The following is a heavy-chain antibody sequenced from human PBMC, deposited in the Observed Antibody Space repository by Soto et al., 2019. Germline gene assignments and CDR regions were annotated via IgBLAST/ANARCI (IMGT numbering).Heavy chain of an antibody. CDR3: ARVLGIAVVKSIYMDV. J-gene: IGHJ6*03. Sequence: EVQLVESEGGLVKPGGSLRLSCTASGFTFSSYGMNWVRQAPGKGLEWVSFISSRSSDISHADSLKGRFTISRDNARNSLFLQMDSLRAEDTAVYYCARVLGIAVVKSIYMDVWGKGTTVTVSS. CDR1: GFTFSSYG. CDR2: ISSRSSDI. V-gene: IGHV3-21*01. D-gene: IGHD2-2*03.